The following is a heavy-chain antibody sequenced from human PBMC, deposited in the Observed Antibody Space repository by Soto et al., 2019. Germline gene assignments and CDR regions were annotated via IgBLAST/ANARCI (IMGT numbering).Heavy chain of an antibody. CDR1: GYSFNSYW. D-gene: IGHD2-2*01. CDR3: ARRDGTNSPYIDN. CDR2: IYPGDSDT. Sequence: DSLKISCQGSGYSFNSYWIGWVRQMPGKGLEWMGIIYPGDSDTTYSPSFQGQVSISADKSISTAYLQWSSLKDSDTAMYCCARRDGTNSPYIDNWGQGTLVIVS. V-gene: IGHV5-51*01. J-gene: IGHJ4*02.